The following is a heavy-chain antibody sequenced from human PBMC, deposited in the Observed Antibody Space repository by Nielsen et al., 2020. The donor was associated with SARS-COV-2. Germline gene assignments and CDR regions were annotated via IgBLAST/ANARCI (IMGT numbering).Heavy chain of an antibody. D-gene: IGHD2-15*01. CDR2: IYYSGST. CDR1: GGSISSGGYY. V-gene: IGHV4-31*03. J-gene: IGHJ6*02. Sequence: SETLSLTCTVSGGSISSGGYYWSWIRQHPGKGLEWIGYIYYSGSTYHNPSLKSRVTISVDTSKNQFSLKLSSVTAADTAVYYCARGFVGGGTGYGFWGQGTTVTVSS. CDR3: ARGFVGGGTGYGF.